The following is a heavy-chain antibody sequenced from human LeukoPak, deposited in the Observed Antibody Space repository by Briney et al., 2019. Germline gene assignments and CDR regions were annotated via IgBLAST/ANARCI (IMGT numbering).Heavy chain of an antibody. CDR3: ARLGSGSYCDY. CDR2: IYYSGST. J-gene: IGHJ4*02. CDR1: GGSISSSCYY. V-gene: IGHV4-39*01. D-gene: IGHD1-26*01. Sequence: PSETLSLTCTVSGGSISSSCYYWGWIRQPPGKGLEWIGSIYYSGSTYYNPSLKSRVTISVDTSKNQFSLKLSSVTAADTAVYYCARLGSGSYCDYWGQGTLVTVSS.